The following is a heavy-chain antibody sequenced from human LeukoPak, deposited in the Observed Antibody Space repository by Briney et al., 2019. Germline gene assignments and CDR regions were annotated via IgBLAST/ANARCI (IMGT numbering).Heavy chain of an antibody. Sequence: PGGSLRLSCAASGFTFSNYWMSWVRQAPGKGLEWVANIKQDGSEKYYVDSVKGRFTISRDNAKNSLYLQMNSLRAEDTAVYYCARDPSSLRDSYDYWGQGTLVTVSS. J-gene: IGHJ4*02. CDR2: IKQDGSEK. CDR3: ARDPSSLRDSYDY. V-gene: IGHV3-7*01. CDR1: GFTFSNYW.